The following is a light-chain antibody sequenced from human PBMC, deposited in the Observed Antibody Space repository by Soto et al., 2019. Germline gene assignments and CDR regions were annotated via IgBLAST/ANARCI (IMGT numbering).Light chain of an antibody. CDR2: EVT. Sequence: QSALTQPPSVSGSPGQSITISCTGTSSDVGSYKLVSWYQQHPGKAPKLMISEVTKRPSGVSTRFSGSKSGNTASLTISGLQPEDESDYYFCSYAGSNTWVFGGGTKVTVL. J-gene: IGLJ3*02. CDR1: SSDVGSYKL. CDR3: CSYAGSNTWV. V-gene: IGLV2-23*02.